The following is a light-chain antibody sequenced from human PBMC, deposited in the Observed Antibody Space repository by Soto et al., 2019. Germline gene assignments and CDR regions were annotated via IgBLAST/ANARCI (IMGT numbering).Light chain of an antibody. CDR2: KAS. CDR1: QSISSW. V-gene: IGKV1-5*03. J-gene: IGKJ1*01. Sequence: DIQMTQSPSTLSASVGDRVTITCRASQSISSWLAWYQQKPGEAPKLLIYKASSLETGVPSRFSGSGSETDFNLTVSSLQPDDVATYYCQEYSDYSRTFGQGTKVEIK. CDR3: QEYSDYSRT.